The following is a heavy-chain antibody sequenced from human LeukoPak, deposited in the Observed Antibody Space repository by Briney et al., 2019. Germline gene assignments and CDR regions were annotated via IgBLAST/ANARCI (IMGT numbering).Heavy chain of an antibody. Sequence: PSETLSLTCTVSGGSISSYYWSWIRQPPGKGLEWIGYIYYSGSTNYNPSLKSRVTISVDTSKNQFSLKLSSVTAADTAVYYCARGPAAGSLFDYWGQGTLVTVSS. J-gene: IGHJ4*02. D-gene: IGHD6-13*01. V-gene: IGHV4-59*01. CDR1: GGSISSYY. CDR3: ARGPAAGSLFDY. CDR2: IYYSGST.